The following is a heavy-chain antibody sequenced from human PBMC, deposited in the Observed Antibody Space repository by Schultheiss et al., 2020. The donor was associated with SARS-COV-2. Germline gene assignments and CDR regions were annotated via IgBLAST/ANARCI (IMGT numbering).Heavy chain of an antibody. V-gene: IGHV2-26*01. D-gene: IGHD3-10*01. CDR2: IFSNDEK. Sequence: TLSLTCTVSGGSISRSGYYWGWIRQSPGKGLEWLAHIFSNDEKSYSTSLKSRLTISKDTSKSQVVLTMTNMDPVDTATYYCAREVSGDWYFDLWGRGTLVTVSS. CDR3: AREVSGDWYFDL. J-gene: IGHJ2*01. CDR1: GGSISRSGYY.